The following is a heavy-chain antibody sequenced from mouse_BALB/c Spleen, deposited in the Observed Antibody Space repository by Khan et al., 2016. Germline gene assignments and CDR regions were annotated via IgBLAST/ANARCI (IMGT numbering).Heavy chain of an antibody. J-gene: IGHJ3*01. D-gene: IGHD2-1*01. V-gene: IGHV2-4-1*01. CDR2: IWSGGNT. CDR3: ARRGGYYGNYGFAY. CDR1: GFSLTSYG. Sequence: VQLQESGPGLVQPSQSLSITCTVSGFSLTSYGVHWVRQSPGKGLEWLGVIWSGGNTDYNAAFISRLSISKDNSKSQVFFKMNSLQADDTAIYXCARRGGYYGNYGFAYWGQGTLVTVSA.